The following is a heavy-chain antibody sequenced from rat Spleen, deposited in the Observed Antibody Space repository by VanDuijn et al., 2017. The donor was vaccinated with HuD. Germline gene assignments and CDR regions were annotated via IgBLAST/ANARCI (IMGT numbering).Heavy chain of an antibody. V-gene: IGHV5-20*01. CDR3: TRDGVRGFAY. D-gene: IGHD4-3*01. Sequence: EVQLVESGGGLVQPGRSMKLSCAASGLSFSNYDMAWVRQAPTKGLEWVASISYDGTATYYRDSVKGQFTISRDNAKSTLYLQMNSLRSEDTATYYCTRDGVRGFAYWGQGTLVTVSS. CDR2: ISYDGTAT. CDR1: GLSFSNYD. J-gene: IGHJ3*01.